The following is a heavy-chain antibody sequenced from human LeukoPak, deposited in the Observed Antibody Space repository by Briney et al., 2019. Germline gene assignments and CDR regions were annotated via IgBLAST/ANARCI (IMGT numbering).Heavy chain of an antibody. CDR1: GYTFTSYD. D-gene: IGHD4-17*01. Sequence: ASVMVSCKASGYTFTSYDINWVRQATGQGLEWMGWMNPNSGNTGYAQKFQGRVTMTRNTSISTAYMELSSLRSEDTAVYYCARGRTTVTYNWFDPWGQGTLVTVSS. CDR3: ARGRTTVTYNWFDP. V-gene: IGHV1-8*01. CDR2: MNPNSGNT. J-gene: IGHJ5*02.